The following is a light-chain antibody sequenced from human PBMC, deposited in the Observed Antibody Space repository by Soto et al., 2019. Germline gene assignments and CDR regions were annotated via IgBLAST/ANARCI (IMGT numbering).Light chain of an antibody. V-gene: IGLV2-14*03. J-gene: IGLJ2*01. CDR1: SSDVGAYNY. Sequence: QSVLTQPASVSGSPGQSITISCTGTSSDVGAYNYVSWYQQHPGKAPKLMMYDVSIRPSGVSTRFSGSKSDNTASLTISGLQAEDEADYYCISYTANSLLFGGGTKLTVL. CDR3: ISYTANSLL. CDR2: DVS.